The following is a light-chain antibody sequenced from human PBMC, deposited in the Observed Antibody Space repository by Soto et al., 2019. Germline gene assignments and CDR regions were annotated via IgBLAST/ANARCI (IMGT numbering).Light chain of an antibody. J-gene: IGKJ5*01. CDR3: QQYNNWPL. CDR1: HSVNSH. CDR2: GAS. Sequence: IMVTHSPATLSLSPGERVTLSCRTSHSVNSHVAWYQQKPGQAPRLLLYGASTRATGIPVRFSGSGFGTEFTLTICSLESEDFAVYCCQQYNNWPLFGQGTRLEI. V-gene: IGKV3-15*01.